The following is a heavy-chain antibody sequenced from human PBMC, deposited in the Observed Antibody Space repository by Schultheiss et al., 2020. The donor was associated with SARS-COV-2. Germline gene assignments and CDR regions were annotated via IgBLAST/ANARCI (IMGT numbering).Heavy chain of an antibody. CDR1: GGSMRSYY. D-gene: IGHD3-22*01. J-gene: IGHJ6*02. CDR3: ARYYYHSNWSGGMDV. V-gene: IGHV4-59*01. Sequence: SETLSLTCSVSGGSMRSYYWSWIRQPPGEGLEWIGYVYYSGSTSYNPSLKSRVTILVDTSKNQFSLKLNSVTAADTAMYYCARYYYHSNWSGGMDVWGQGTTVTVSS. CDR2: VYYSGST.